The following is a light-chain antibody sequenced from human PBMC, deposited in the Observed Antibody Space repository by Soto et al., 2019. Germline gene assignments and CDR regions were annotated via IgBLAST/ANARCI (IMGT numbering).Light chain of an antibody. V-gene: IGLV2-14*01. CDR1: SSADGGYNY. CDR2: DVS. J-gene: IGLJ1*01. CDR3: SSYTSSSTRV. Sequence: QSVLTQPASVSGSPGQSITISCTGTSSADGGYNYVSWYQQHPGKAPKLMIYDVSNRPSGVSNRFSGSKSGNTASLTISGLQAEDEADYYCSSYTSSSTRVFGTGTKVTVL.